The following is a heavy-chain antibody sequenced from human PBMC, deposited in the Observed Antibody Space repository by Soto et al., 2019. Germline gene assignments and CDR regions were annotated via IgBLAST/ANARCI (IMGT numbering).Heavy chain of an antibody. CDR2: IYSGGST. CDR1: GFTVSSNY. D-gene: IGHD2-21*01. Sequence: GGSLRLSCAASGFTVSSNYMSWVRQAPGKGLEWVSVIYSGGSTYYADSVKGRFTISRDNSKNTLYLQMNSLRAEDTAVYYCARSSRVVNWFDPWGQGTLVTVSS. V-gene: IGHV3-66*01. CDR3: ARSSRVVNWFDP. J-gene: IGHJ5*02.